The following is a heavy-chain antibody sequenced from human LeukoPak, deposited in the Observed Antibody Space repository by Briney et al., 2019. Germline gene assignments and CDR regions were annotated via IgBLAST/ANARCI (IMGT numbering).Heavy chain of an antibody. CDR1: GYTFTTYG. CDR3: ARAARERGSDISDY. V-gene: IGHV1-18*01. D-gene: IGHD2-15*01. CDR2: ISAYNGNT. J-gene: IGHJ4*02. Sequence: ASVKVSCKASGYTFTTYGFNWVRQAPGQGLEWMGWISAYNGNTHYAQKFQGRVTMTTDTSTNTAYMELRSLRSDDTAVYYCARAARERGSDISDYWGQGTLVTVSS.